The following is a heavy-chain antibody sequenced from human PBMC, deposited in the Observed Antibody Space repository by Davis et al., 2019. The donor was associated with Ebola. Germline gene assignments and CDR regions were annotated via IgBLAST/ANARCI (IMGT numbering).Heavy chain of an antibody. CDR3: VAGAGFLFDF. CDR2: IKGDGSET. D-gene: IGHD5-12*01. Sequence: GESLKISCSASGFTFSSYAMNWVRQAPGKGPEWVANIKGDGSETWSLDSVKGRFTISRDNGKNSAFLQMNSLRDEDTAVYHCVAGAGFLFDFWGQGTPVTVSS. CDR1: GFTFSSYA. J-gene: IGHJ4*02. V-gene: IGHV3-7*01.